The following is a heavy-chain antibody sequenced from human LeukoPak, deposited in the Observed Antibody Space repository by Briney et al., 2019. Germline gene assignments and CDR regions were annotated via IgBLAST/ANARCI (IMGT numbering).Heavy chain of an antibody. CDR2: IYYSGST. J-gene: IGHJ4*02. CDR3: AREGPFRGYMPY. CDR1: GGSISSGGYY. V-gene: IGHV4-31*03. D-gene: IGHD3-22*01. Sequence: NASQTLSLTCTVSGGSISSGGYYWSWIRQHPGKGLEWIGYIYYSGSTYYNLSLKSRVTISVDTSKNQFSLKLSSVTAADTAVYYCAREGPFRGYMPYWGQGTLVTVSS.